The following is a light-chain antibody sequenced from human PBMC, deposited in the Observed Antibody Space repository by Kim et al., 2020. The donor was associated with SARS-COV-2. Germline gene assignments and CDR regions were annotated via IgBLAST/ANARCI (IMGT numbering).Light chain of an antibody. CDR2: DAS. CDR3: QQYDNSPYT. V-gene: IGKV3-20*01. J-gene: IGKJ2*01. CDR1: QSVSTSN. Sequence: EVVLTQSPGTLSLSPGERATLSCRASQSVSTSNLAWFQHKPGQAPRLLIYDASSRATGIPDRFSASGSGTDFTLTISRLEPEDFAVYYCQQYDNSPYTFGQGTKLEI.